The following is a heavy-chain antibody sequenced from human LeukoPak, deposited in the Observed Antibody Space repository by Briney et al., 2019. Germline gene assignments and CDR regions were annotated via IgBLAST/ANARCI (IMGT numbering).Heavy chain of an antibody. V-gene: IGHV4-59*01. Sequence: SETLSLTCTVSGGSISSYYWSWIRQPPGKGLEWIGYIYYSGSTNYNPSLKSRVTISVDTSKNQFSLKLSSVTAADTAVYYCARESPLGYCSSTSCYMPGAFDIWGQGTMATVSS. D-gene: IGHD2-2*02. CDR1: GGSISSYY. CDR3: ARESPLGYCSSTSCYMPGAFDI. CDR2: IYYSGST. J-gene: IGHJ3*02.